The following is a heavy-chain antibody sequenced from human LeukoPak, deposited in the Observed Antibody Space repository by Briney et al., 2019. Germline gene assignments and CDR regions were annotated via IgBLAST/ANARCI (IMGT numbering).Heavy chain of an antibody. CDR2: ISYDGSNK. Sequence: GGSLRLSCAASGFTFSSYGMHWVRQAPGKGLEWVAVISYDGSNKYYADSVKGRLSISRDNAKNTLYLQMNSLRAEDTAVCYCARGRYYAMDVWGQGTTVTVSS. J-gene: IGHJ6*02. CDR3: ARGRYYAMDV. V-gene: IGHV3-30*03. CDR1: GFTFSSYG.